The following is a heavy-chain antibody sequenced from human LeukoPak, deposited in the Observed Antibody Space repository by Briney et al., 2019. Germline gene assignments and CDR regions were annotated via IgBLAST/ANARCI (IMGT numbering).Heavy chain of an antibody. CDR1: GYTFTGYY. J-gene: IGHJ6*02. CDR3: ARAHPSGDYYDSSGYLYYYYGMDV. D-gene: IGHD3-22*01. Sequence: ASVKVSCKASGYTFTGYYMHWVRQAPGQGLEWMGWINPNSGGTNYAQKFQGWVTMTRDTSISTAYMELSRLRSDDTAVYYCARAHPSGDYYDSSGYLYYYYGMDVWGQGTTVTVSS. V-gene: IGHV1-2*04. CDR2: INPNSGGT.